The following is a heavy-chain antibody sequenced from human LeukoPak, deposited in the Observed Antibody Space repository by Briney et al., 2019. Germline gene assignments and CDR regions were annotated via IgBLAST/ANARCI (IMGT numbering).Heavy chain of an antibody. CDR3: ARQGSYWKYYFDY. CDR1: GYSISSGYY. V-gene: IGHV4-38-2*01. J-gene: IGHJ4*02. D-gene: IGHD1-26*01. CDR2: VYHSGST. Sequence: SETLSLTCAVSGYSISSGYYWGWIRQPPGKGLEWIGSVYHSGSTYYNPSLKSRVTISVDTSKNQFSLKLSSVTAADTAVYYCARQGSYWKYYFDYWGQGTLVTVSS.